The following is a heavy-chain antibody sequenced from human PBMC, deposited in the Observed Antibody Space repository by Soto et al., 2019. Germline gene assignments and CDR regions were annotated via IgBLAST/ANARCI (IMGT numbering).Heavy chain of an antibody. V-gene: IGHV3-7*05. CDR3: VRDLVGSRGYLGQ. CDR2: IKQDGSVK. Sequence: LGPSCAASELTVGTNYSRWRRQPPGKGLEWVANIKQDGSVKNYVDSVKGRFTVSRDNAKNSLYLQMNSLRADDTALYYCVRDLVGSRGYLGQWGQGTQVTVSS. CDR1: ELTVGTNY. D-gene: IGHD3-22*01. J-gene: IGHJ4*02.